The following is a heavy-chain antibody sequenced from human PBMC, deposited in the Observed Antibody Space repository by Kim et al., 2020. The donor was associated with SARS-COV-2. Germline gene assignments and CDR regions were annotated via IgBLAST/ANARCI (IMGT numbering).Heavy chain of an antibody. CDR1: GGSISSSNYY. CDR2: IYYSGIT. CDR3: ARLDDYVGHGMDV. J-gene: IGHJ6*02. Sequence: SETLSLTCTVSGGSISSSNYYWGWIRQPPGKGLEWIGSIYYSGITYYNPSLKSRVTISVDTSKNQFSLQLSSVTAADTAVYYCARLDDYVGHGMDVWGQGTTVTVSS. D-gene: IGHD4-17*01. V-gene: IGHV4-39*01.